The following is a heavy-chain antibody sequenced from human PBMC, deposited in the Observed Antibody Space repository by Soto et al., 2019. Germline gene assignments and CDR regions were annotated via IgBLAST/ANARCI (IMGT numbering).Heavy chain of an antibody. Sequence: QVKLVQSGAEVKKPGASVKVSCKASGYTFTSYAMHWVRQAPGQRLEWMGWINAGNGNTKYSQKFQVRVTITRDTSASTAYMELSSLRSEDTAVYYCARELESRWDFDYWGQGTLVTVSS. CDR2: INAGNGNT. CDR3: ARELESRWDFDY. D-gene: IGHD6-13*01. J-gene: IGHJ4*02. CDR1: GYTFTSYA. V-gene: IGHV1-3*01.